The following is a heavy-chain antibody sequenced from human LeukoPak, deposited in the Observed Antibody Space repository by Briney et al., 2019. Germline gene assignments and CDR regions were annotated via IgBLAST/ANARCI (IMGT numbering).Heavy chain of an antibody. J-gene: IGHJ5*02. CDR2: IYYTGST. V-gene: IGHV4-59*11. CDR3: ARGNNYYGSGSYYYNWFDP. Sequence: SETLSLTCTVSGGSISSHYWSWVRQPPGKGLEWIGYIYYTGSTNYNPSLKSRVTMSMDTSKNQFSLKLNSVTAADTAVYYCARGNNYYGSGSYYYNWFDPWGQGTLVTVSS. CDR1: GGSISSHY. D-gene: IGHD3-10*01.